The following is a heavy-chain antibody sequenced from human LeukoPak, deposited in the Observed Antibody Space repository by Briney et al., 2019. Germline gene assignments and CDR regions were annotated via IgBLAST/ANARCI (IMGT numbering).Heavy chain of an antibody. J-gene: IGHJ4*02. CDR3: AKTPESSGYFSHFDY. CDR1: GFTFNNYG. V-gene: IGHV3-30*18. D-gene: IGHD3-22*01. CDR2: MSFDGSNK. Sequence: PGRSLRLSCAASGFTFNNYGMHWVRQAPGKGLEWVAVMSFDGSNKYYAGSVKGRFTISRDNSKTTLYLQMNSLRAEDTAVYYCAKTPESSGYFSHFDYWGQGTLVTVSS.